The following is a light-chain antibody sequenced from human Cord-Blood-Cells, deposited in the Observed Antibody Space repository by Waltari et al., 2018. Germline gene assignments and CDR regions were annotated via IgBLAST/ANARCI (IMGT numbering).Light chain of an antibody. V-gene: IGLV1-44*01. Sequence: QSVLTQPPSASGTPGQRVTISCSGSSSNIGSNTVHWYQQLPDTAPKLLIYSNNQRPAGFPDRFSGSKSGTSASLAISELQSGDEADYYCAAWDDSLNAWVFGGGTKLTVL. CDR2: SNN. CDR1: SSNIGSNT. CDR3: AAWDDSLNAWV. J-gene: IGLJ3*02.